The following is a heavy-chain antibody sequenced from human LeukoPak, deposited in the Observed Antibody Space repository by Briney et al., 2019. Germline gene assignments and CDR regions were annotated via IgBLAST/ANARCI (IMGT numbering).Heavy chain of an antibody. Sequence: GGSLRLSCAASGFTFSSYGMHWVRQAPGKGLEWVAFIRYDGSNKYYADSVKGRFTISRDNSKNTLYLQMNSLRAEDTAAYYCAKDTLTRKGYDYWGQGTLVTVSS. CDR3: AKDTLTRKGYDY. J-gene: IGHJ4*02. CDR2: IRYDGSNK. D-gene: IGHD2-15*01. V-gene: IGHV3-30*02. CDR1: GFTFSSYG.